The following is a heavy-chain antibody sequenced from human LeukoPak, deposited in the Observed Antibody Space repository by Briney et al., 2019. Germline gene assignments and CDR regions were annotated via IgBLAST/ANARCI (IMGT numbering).Heavy chain of an antibody. J-gene: IGHJ4*02. V-gene: IGHV1-2*02. CDR1: GYTFTAYY. Sequence: ASVKVSCKASGYTFTAYYMHWVRQAPGQGLEWMGWINPNSGGTNYAQKFQGRVTMTRDTSISTAYMELSRLRSDDTAVYYCARVYSDSTGYSDYWGQGTLVTVSS. D-gene: IGHD3-22*01. CDR2: INPNSGGT. CDR3: ARVYSDSTGYSDY.